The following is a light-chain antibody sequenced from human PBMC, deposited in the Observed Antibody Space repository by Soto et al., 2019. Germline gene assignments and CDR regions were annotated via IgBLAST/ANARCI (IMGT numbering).Light chain of an antibody. CDR1: RDIKNY. CDR3: QQYDYLPLT. CDR2: DAA. Sequence: DIQMTQSPSSLSASVGDRVTITCQASRDIKNYLNWYQQKPGKVPKLLIHDAANLETGVPSRFSGRGSGTEFIFSISSLQPEDFATYYCQQYDYLPLTFGGGTKVEIK. V-gene: IGKV1-33*01. J-gene: IGKJ4*01.